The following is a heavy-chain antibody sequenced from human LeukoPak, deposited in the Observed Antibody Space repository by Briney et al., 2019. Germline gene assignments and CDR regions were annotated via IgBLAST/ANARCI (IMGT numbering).Heavy chain of an antibody. CDR1: GFSFSDYS. Sequence: GGSLRLSCAASGFSFSDYSMNWVRQAPGKGLEWVSSITISPSIIYYADSVKGRFTISRDNAKNSLFLQMNSLRADDTAVYYCAKDFADCYSLDYWGQGTLVSVSS. J-gene: IGHJ4*02. CDR2: ITISPSII. D-gene: IGHD2-21*01. V-gene: IGHV3-21*01. CDR3: AKDFADCYSLDY.